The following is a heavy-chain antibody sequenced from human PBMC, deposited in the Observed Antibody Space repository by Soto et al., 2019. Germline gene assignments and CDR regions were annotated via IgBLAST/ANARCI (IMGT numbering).Heavy chain of an antibody. CDR1: GYTFTSYG. V-gene: IGHV1-18*01. Sequence: ASVKVSCKASGYTFTSYGISWVRQAPGQGLEWMGWISAYKGNTNYAQKLQGRVTMTTDTSTSTAYMELRSLRSDDTAVYYCARGAITIFGVVHMGAFDIWGQGTMVTVSS. D-gene: IGHD3-3*01. CDR2: ISAYKGNT. CDR3: ARGAITIFGVVHMGAFDI. J-gene: IGHJ3*02.